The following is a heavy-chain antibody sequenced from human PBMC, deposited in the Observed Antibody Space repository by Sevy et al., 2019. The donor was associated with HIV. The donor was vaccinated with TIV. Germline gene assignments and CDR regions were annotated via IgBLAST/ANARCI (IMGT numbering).Heavy chain of an antibody. J-gene: IGHJ4*02. D-gene: IGHD4-4*01. Sequence: GESLKISCKASGYKFTTYWIGWARQMPGKGLEWMGMIYPRDSDTRYSPSFQGQVTISADTSINTAYLQWSSLKASDTAMYFCARHVDMTTLIGGLYYFDSWGQGTLVIVSS. CDR2: IYPRDSDT. V-gene: IGHV5-51*01. CDR1: GYKFTTYW. CDR3: ARHVDMTTLIGGLYYFDS.